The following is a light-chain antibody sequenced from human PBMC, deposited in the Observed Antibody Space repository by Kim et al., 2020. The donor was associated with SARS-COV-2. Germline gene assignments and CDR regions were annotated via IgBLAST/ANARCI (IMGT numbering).Light chain of an antibody. Sequence: VSPGQTASITCSGDKLGDKYACWYQQKPGQSPVLVIYQDSKRPSGIPQRFSGSNSGNTATLTISGTQAMDEADYYCQAWDSSTVVFGGGTQLTVL. CDR1: KLGDKY. J-gene: IGLJ2*01. V-gene: IGLV3-1*01. CDR2: QDS. CDR3: QAWDSSTVV.